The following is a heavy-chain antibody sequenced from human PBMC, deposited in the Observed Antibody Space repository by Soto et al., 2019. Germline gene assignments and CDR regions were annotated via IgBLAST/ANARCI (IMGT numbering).Heavy chain of an antibody. CDR1: GGSISTGGYT. CDR3: ARIAAAGTNFDY. Sequence: SETLSLTCTVSGGSISTGGYTWAWIRQPPGKALEWIGHTYHSGNPYYNPSLKSRVIISVDRSKNQFSLKVRSVTAADPAVYYCARIAAAGTNFDYWGQGTLVTVSS. J-gene: IGHJ4*02. D-gene: IGHD6-13*01. V-gene: IGHV4-30-2*01. CDR2: TYHSGNP.